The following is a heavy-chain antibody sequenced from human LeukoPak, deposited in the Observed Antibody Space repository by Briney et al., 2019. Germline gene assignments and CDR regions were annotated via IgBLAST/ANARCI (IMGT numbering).Heavy chain of an antibody. CDR3: ASIIPRDIVVVPAATDYYYYGMHV. V-gene: IGHV1-2*02. J-gene: IGHJ6*02. CDR2: INPNSGGT. CDR1: GYTFTGYY. Sequence: EASVKVSCKASGYTFTGYYMHWVRQAPGQGLEWMGWINPNSGGTNYAQKFQGRVTMTRDTSISTAYMELSRLRSDDTAVYYCASIIPRDIVVVPAATDYYYYGMHVWGQGTTVTVSS. D-gene: IGHD2-2*01.